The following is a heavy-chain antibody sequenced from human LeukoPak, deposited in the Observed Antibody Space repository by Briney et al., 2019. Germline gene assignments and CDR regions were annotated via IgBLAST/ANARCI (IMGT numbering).Heavy chain of an antibody. J-gene: IGHJ4*02. CDR1: GFDFTSYG. CDR3: ARVLWFGELFDY. D-gene: IGHD3-10*01. V-gene: IGHV1-18*01. Sequence: ASVKVSCKASGFDFTSYGISWVRQAPGQGLEWMGWISAYNGNTHYAQKLQGRVTMTTDTSASTAYMELSRLRSDDTAVYYCARVLWFGELFDYWGQGTLVTVSS. CDR2: ISAYNGNT.